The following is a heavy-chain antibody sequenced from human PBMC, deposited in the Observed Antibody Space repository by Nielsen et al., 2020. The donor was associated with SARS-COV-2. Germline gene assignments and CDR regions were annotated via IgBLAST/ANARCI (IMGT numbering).Heavy chain of an antibody. J-gene: IGHJ6*02. D-gene: IGHD6-19*01. Sequence: PGKGLEWIGEINHSGSSNYNPSLKSRVTISVDTSKNQFSLKLSSVTAADTAVYYCARNSGWYPNVNKYYYYGMDVWGQGTMVTVSS. CDR2: INHSGSS. V-gene: IGHV4-34*01. CDR3: ARNSGWYPNVNKYYYYGMDV.